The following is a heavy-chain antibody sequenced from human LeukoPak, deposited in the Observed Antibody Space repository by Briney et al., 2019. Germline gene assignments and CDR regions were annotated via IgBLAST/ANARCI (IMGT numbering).Heavy chain of an antibody. Sequence: GGSLRLSCAASGFTFGSYGMSWVRQAPGKGLVWVSRMDRDGSSTSYAASVKGRFTISRDNAKNTLYLQMNSLRAEDTAVYYCARAPDEVRGLINVWGQGTLVTVSS. J-gene: IGHJ4*02. CDR2: MDRDGSST. V-gene: IGHV3-74*01. CDR1: GFTFGSYG. D-gene: IGHD3-10*01. CDR3: ARAPDEVRGLINV.